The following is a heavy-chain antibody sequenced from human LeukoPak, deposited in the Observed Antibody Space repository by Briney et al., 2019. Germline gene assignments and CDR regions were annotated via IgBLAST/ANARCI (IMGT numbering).Heavy chain of an antibody. J-gene: IGHJ3*02. V-gene: IGHV4-4*02. D-gene: IGHD2-15*01. CDR1: GGSISSSNW. CDR2: IYYSGST. CDR3: ARDIVVVVAATRGAFDI. Sequence: PSGTLSLTCAVSGGSISSSNWWGWVRPPPGKGLEWIGYIYYSGSTYYNPSLKSRVTISVDTSKNQFSLKLSSVTAADTAVYYCARDIVVVVAATRGAFDIWGQGTMVTVSS.